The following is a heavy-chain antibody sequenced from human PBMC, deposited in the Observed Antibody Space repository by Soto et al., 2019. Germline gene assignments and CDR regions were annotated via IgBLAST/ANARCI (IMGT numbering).Heavy chain of an antibody. V-gene: IGHV4-4*02. CDR3: ARDTDLHEIEWELRYFDL. CDR1: GGSISSSNW. CDR2: IYHSGST. J-gene: IGHJ2*01. D-gene: IGHD1-26*01. Sequence: SETLSLTCAVSGGSISSSNWWSWVRQPPGKGLEWIGEIYHSGSTNYNPSLKSRVTISVDKSKNQFSLKLSSVTAADTAVYYCARDTDLHEIEWELRYFDLWGRGTLVTVSS.